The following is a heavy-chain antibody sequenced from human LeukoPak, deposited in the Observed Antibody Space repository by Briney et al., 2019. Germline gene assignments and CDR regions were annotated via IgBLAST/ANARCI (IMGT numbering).Heavy chain of an antibody. CDR2: IRYDENNK. Sequence: GGSLRLSCGASGFTFSSYGMHWVRQAPGKGLEWVAFIRYDENNKYYADSVKGRFTISRDNAKNSLYLQMNSLRAEDTAVYYCARDQPPEIVVVPAAMGYWGQGILVTVSS. CDR1: GFTFSSYG. D-gene: IGHD2-2*01. J-gene: IGHJ4*02. V-gene: IGHV3-30*02. CDR3: ARDQPPEIVVVPAAMGY.